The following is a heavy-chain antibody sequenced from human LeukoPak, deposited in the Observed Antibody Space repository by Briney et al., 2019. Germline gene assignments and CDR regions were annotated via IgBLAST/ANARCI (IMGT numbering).Heavy chain of an antibody. J-gene: IGHJ4*02. D-gene: IGHD4-17*01. CDR1: GFTFSTFA. CDR3: ARETDYGSHVDY. CDR2: ISTTGTYI. V-gene: IGHV3-21*01. Sequence: PGGSLRLSCAASGFTFSTFAMHWVRQAPGKGLEWVSSISTTGTYIYYADSVKGRFTISRDNAKKSLYLQMNSLRAEDTAVYYCARETDYGSHVDYWGQGTLVTVSS.